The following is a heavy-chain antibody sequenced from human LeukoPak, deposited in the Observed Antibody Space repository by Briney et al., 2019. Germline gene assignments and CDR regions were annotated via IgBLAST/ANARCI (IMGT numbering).Heavy chain of an antibody. V-gene: IGHV3-23*01. D-gene: IGHD2-15*01. CDR2: IGGSGRTT. J-gene: IGHJ4*02. CDR1: GFTFSNHA. Sequence: GGSLRLSCAASGFTFSNHAMSWVRQAPGKGLQWVSVIGGSGRTTEYADSVKGRFTISRDNSKNTLSLQMNSLRVEDTAIYYCAKNVVVKRYFDYWGQGTLITVSS. CDR3: AKNVVVKRYFDY.